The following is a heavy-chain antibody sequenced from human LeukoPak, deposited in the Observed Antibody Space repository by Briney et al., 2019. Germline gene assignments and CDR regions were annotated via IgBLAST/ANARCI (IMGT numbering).Heavy chain of an antibody. CDR2: ISSNGGST. CDR1: GFTFSSYA. J-gene: IGHJ4*02. V-gene: IGHV3-64*01. D-gene: IGHD2-21*01. CDR3: GGALYFGGGRPRGGGAFDY. Sequence: GGSLRLSCAASGFTFSSYAMHWVRQAPGKGLEFVSAISSNGGSTYYANSVQGRFTISRDNSKNTLYLQMGSLKTEDMAVYFCGGALYFGGGRPRGGGAFDYWGQGTLVTVSS.